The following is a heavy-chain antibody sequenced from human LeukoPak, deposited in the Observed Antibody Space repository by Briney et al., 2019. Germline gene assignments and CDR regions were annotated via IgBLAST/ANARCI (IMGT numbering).Heavy chain of an antibody. CDR3: AKVRQLVSAYYYYYYMDV. V-gene: IGHV3-23*01. D-gene: IGHD6-6*01. CDR2: ISGSGGST. J-gene: IGHJ6*03. CDR1: GFTFSSYA. Sequence: GGSLRLSCAASGFTFSSYAMNWVRQAPGKGLEWVSVISGSGGSTYYADSVKGRFTISRDNSKNTLYLQMNSLRAEDTAVYYCAKVRQLVSAYYYYYYMDVWGKGTTVTVSS.